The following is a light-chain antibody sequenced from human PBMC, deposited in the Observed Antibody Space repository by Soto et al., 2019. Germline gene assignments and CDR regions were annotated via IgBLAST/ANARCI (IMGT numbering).Light chain of an antibody. V-gene: IGLV1-40*01. CDR3: AAWDDSLSGWV. Sequence: QSVLTQPPSVSGAPGQRVTISCTGSSSNIGAGYDVHWYQQLPGTAPKLLIYGDSNRPSGVPDRFSGSNSGTSASLAITGLQAEDEADYYCAAWDDSLSGWVFGGGTKLTVL. CDR1: SSNIGAGYD. J-gene: IGLJ3*02. CDR2: GDS.